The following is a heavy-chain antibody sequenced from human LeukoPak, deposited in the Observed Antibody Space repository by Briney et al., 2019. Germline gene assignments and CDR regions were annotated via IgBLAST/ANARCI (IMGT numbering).Heavy chain of an antibody. D-gene: IGHD2-15*01. J-gene: IGHJ4*02. CDR2: IIPIFGTA. CDR1: GGTFSSYA. V-gene: IGHV1-69*05. CDR3: ARSLRYCSGGSCYWLYYFDY. Sequence: SVKVSCKAFGGTFSSYAISWVRQSPGQGLEWMGRIIPIFGTANYAQKFQGRVTITTDESTSTAYMELSSLRSEDTAVYYCARSLRYCSGGSCYWLYYFDYWGQGTLVTVSS.